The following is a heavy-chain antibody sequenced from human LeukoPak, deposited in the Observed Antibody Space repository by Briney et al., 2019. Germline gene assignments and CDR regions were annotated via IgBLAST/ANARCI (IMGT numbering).Heavy chain of an antibody. V-gene: IGHV4-34*01. D-gene: IGHD6-13*01. CDR2: IRHSGST. Sequence: PETLSLTCDVSGGSFNDYYWSWIRQAPGKGLEWIGEIRHSGSTNYNPSLKGRVTVSVDTSKNQFSLRLTSVTAADTAVYYCARRGSWTYYYAMDVWGQGTLVTVSS. CDR3: ARRGSWTYYYAMDV. CDR1: GGSFNDYY. J-gene: IGHJ6*02.